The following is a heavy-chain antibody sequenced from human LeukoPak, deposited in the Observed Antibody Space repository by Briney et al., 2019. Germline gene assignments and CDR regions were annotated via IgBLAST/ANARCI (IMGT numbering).Heavy chain of an antibody. Sequence: ASVKASCKASGYTFTSYGISWLRQAPGQGLEWMGWVSTYNDNTNYAQKLQGRVTMTTDTSTSTAYMELRSLRSDDTAVYYCARADASGWYYWGQGTLVTVSS. CDR1: GYTFTSYG. V-gene: IGHV1-18*01. D-gene: IGHD6-19*01. J-gene: IGHJ4*02. CDR2: VSTYNDNT. CDR3: ARADASGWYY.